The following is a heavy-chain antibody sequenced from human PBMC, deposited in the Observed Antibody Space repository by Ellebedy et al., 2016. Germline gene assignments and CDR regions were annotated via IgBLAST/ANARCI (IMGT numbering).Heavy chain of an antibody. V-gene: IGHV3-7*01. Sequence: GGSLRLSCVVSGSTFSRSYMTWVRQASGKGLEWVANIRQDGSESFYVDSVKGRFTISRDNAKNTLYLQMNSLRAEDTAVYYCARDHILYYYGMDVWGQGTTVTVSS. CDR3: ARDHILYYYGMDV. CDR2: IRQDGSES. J-gene: IGHJ6*02. CDR1: GSTFSRSY.